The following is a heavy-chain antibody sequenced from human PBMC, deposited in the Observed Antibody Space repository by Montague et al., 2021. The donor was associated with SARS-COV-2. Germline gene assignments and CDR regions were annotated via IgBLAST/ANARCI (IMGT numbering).Heavy chain of an antibody. D-gene: IGHD6-6*01. CDR3: ARLGSSWRFFDY. CDR2: IKDNGDT. V-gene: IGHV4-34*01. J-gene: IGHJ4*02. Sequence: SETLSLTCAVYSGSFSGYYWSWIRQAPGKGLEWIGEIKDNGDTNYNPSLTSRVTISMDTSESQFSLKMSSVTAADTAVYYCARLGSSWRFFDYWGQGTLVTVSS. CDR1: SGSFSGYY.